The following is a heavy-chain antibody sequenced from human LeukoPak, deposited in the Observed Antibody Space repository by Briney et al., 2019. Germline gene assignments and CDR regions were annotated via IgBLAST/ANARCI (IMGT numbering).Heavy chain of an antibody. CDR3: ATDILTGYYSVYGMDV. D-gene: IGHD3-9*01. Sequence: PGGSLRLSCAGSGFTFSDYWMYWVRQAPGKGLEWVAYIKQDGSEKYYVDSVKGRFTISRGNAKNSLYLQMNSLRAEDTAVYYCATDILTGYYSVYGMDVWGKGTTVTVSS. CDR2: IKQDGSEK. CDR1: GFTFSDYW. V-gene: IGHV3-7*03. J-gene: IGHJ6*04.